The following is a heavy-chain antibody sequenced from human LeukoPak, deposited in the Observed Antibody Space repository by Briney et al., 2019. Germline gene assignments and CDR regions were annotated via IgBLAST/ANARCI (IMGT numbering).Heavy chain of an antibody. CDR1: GYTFTSYY. CDR3: ARNPRSTNGVYAYY. D-gene: IGHD2-8*01. J-gene: IGHJ4*02. CDR2: ISAYNGNT. Sequence: ASVKVSCKASGYTFTSYYMHWVRQAPGQGLEWMGWISAYNGNTNYAQKLQGRVTMTTDTSTSTAYMELRSLRSDDTAVYYCARNPRSTNGVYAYYWGQGTLVTVSS. V-gene: IGHV1-18*04.